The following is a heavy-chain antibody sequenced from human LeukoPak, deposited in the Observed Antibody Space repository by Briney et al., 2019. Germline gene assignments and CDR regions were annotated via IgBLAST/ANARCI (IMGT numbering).Heavy chain of an antibody. V-gene: IGHV4-39*07. CDR2: VYYSGST. J-gene: IGHJ4*02. CDR1: GGSISGSPYY. D-gene: IGHD4-17*01. Sequence: PSETLSLTCTVSGGSISGSPYYWGWIRQPPGKGLEWIGSVYYSGSTYYNPSLKSRVTISVDTSKNQFSLKLSSVTAADTAVYYCARELRNFDYWGQGTLVTVSS. CDR3: ARELRNFDY.